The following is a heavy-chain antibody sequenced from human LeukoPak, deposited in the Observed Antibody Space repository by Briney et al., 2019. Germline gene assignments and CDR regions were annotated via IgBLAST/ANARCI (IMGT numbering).Heavy chain of an antibody. CDR1: GGSISSYY. V-gene: IGHV4-59*01. CDR2: IYYSGST. CDR3: ARFAHLYYFDY. Sequence: SETLSLTCTVSGGSISSYYWSWIRQPPGKGLEWIGYIYYSGSTNYSPSLKSRVTISVDTSKSQFSLKLSSVTAADTAVYYCARFAHLYYFDYWGQGTLVTVSS. J-gene: IGHJ4*02.